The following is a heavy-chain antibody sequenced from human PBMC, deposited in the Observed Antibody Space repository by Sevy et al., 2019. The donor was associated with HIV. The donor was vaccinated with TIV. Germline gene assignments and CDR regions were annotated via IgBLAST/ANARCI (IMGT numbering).Heavy chain of an antibody. D-gene: IGHD6-19*01. V-gene: IGHV1-18*01. CDR2: ISAYNGNT. CDR3: ARDGMYSSGWYDGVDY. Sequence: ASVKVSCKASGYTFTSYGMSWVRQAPGQGLEWMGWISAYNGNTNYAQKLQGRVTMTTDTSTSTAYMELRSLRSDDTAVYYCARDGMYSSGWYDGVDYWGQGTLVTVSS. CDR1: GYTFTSYG. J-gene: IGHJ4*02.